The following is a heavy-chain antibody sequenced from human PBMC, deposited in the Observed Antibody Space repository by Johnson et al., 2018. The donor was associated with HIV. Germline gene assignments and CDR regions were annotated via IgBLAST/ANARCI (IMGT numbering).Heavy chain of an antibody. CDR3: RGAGIVGATTGGDAFDI. D-gene: IGHD1-26*01. CDR1: GFTFSSYG. CDR2: ISYDGSNK. V-gene: IGHV3-30*03. Sequence: QVQLVESGGGVVQPGRSLRLSCAASGFTFSSYGMHWVRQAPGKGLEWVAVISYDGSNKYYADSVKGRFTISRDNAKNSLYLQMNSLKTEDTAVYYCRGAGIVGATTGGDAFDIWGQGTMVTVSS. J-gene: IGHJ3*02.